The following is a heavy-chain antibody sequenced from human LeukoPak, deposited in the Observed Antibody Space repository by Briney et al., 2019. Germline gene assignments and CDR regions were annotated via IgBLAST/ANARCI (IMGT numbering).Heavy chain of an antibody. CDR2: IYYSGST. CDR1: GGPISSYY. CDR3: ARVGRVPAAIGGWFDP. J-gene: IGHJ5*02. D-gene: IGHD2-2*02. Sequence: SETLSLTCTVSGGPISSYYWSWIRQPPGKGLEWIGYIYYSGSTNYNPSLKSRVTISVDTSKNQFSLKLSSVTAADTAVYYCARVGRVPAAIGGWFDPWGQGTLVTVSA. V-gene: IGHV4-59*01.